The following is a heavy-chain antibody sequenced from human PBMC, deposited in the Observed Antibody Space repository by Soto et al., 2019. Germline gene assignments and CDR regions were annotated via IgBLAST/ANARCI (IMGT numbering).Heavy chain of an antibody. CDR2: ISNSGSII. Sequence: GGSLRLSCAASGLPFGDNWMHWVRQAPGKGLEWVSYISNSGSIIYYADSVKGRFTISRENAKNSLYLQMNSLRAGDTAVYYCARDLARCLDVWGKGTTVTVSS. CDR1: GLPFGDNW. J-gene: IGHJ6*04. CDR3: ARDLARCLDV. V-gene: IGHV3-48*01.